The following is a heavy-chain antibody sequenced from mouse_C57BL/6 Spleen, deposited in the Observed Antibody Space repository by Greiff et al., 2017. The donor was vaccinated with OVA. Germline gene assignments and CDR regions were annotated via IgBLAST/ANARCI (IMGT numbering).Heavy chain of an antibody. J-gene: IGHJ3*01. CDR1: GYTFTSYW. Sequence: QVHVKQPGTELVKPGASVKLSCKASGYTFTSYWMHWVKQRPGQGLEWIGNINPSNGGTNYNEKFKSKATLTVDKSSSTAYMQLSSLTSEDSAVYYCAREGYDYSWFAYWGQGTLVTVSA. CDR3: AREGYDYSWFAY. V-gene: IGHV1-53*01. D-gene: IGHD2-4*01. CDR2: INPSNGGT.